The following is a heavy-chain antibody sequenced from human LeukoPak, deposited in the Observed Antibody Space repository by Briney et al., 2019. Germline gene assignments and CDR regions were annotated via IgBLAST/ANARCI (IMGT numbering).Heavy chain of an antibody. CDR3: AKDVSSGSYWYFDY. CDR1: GFTFSSYA. Sequence: QSGGSLRLSCAASGFTFSSYAMSWVRQAPGQGREGVSTITGSGGSTYYADSVKGRFTISRDNSKNTLYLQMNSLRAEDTAVYYCAKDVSSGSYWYFDYWGQGTLVTVSS. D-gene: IGHD1-26*01. J-gene: IGHJ4*02. CDR2: ITGSGGST. V-gene: IGHV3-23*01.